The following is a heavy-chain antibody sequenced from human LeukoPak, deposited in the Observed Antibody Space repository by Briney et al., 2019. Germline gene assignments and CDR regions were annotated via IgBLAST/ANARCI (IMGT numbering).Heavy chain of an antibody. Sequence: GGSLRLSCAASGFTFSSYGMHWVRQAPAKGLEWVAIISYDGSNKYYADSVKGRFTISIDNSKNTLYLQMNSLRAEDTAVYYCAKSTTVTQRGYFDYWGQGTLVTVSS. V-gene: IGHV3-30*18. CDR1: GFTFSSYG. CDR2: ISYDGSNK. J-gene: IGHJ4*02. D-gene: IGHD4-17*01. CDR3: AKSTTVTQRGYFDY.